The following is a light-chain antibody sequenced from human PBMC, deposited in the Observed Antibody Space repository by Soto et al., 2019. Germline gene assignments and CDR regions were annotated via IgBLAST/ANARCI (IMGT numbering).Light chain of an antibody. CDR3: QQSYSIPYP. CDR1: QSISSN. V-gene: IGKV1-39*01. Sequence: DIQMTQSASSLSASVGDRVTIPCRASQSISSNLNWHQQKPGKAPKVLIYAAYSLQSGVPSRFSGSGSGTDFTLTISSLQPEDFATYYCQQSYSIPYPFGQGTKLEIK. J-gene: IGKJ2*01. CDR2: AAY.